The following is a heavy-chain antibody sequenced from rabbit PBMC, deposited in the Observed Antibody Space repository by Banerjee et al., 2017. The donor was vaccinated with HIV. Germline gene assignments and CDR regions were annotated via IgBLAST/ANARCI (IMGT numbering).Heavy chain of an antibody. Sequence: QSLQESGGGLFQPGGSLALTCKASGFSLSNNYVMCWVRQAPGKGLEWIACINSSSGNTVYASWAKGRFTISKTSSTTVTLQMTSLTAADTATYFCARETYDDYGNYDLWGQGTLVTVS. D-gene: IGHD2-1*01. V-gene: IGHV1S40*01. CDR1: GFSLSNNYV. CDR3: ARETYDDYGNYDL. CDR2: INSSSGNT. J-gene: IGHJ6*01.